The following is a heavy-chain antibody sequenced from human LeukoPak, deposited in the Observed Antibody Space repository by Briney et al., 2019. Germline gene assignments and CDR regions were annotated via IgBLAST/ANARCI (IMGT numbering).Heavy chain of an antibody. CDR3: AKDSLTILVDYYWYFDL. D-gene: IGHD3-10*01. CDR1: GFSFSDYY. CDR2: INSGGSTI. V-gene: IGHV3-11*01. Sequence: GGSLRLSCAASGFSFSDYYMSWIRQAPGKGLEWVSYINSGGSTIFYGDSVKGRFTISRDSSKNTLYLQMNSLSAEDTAVYYCAKDSLTILVDYYWYFDLWGRGTLVTVSS. J-gene: IGHJ2*01.